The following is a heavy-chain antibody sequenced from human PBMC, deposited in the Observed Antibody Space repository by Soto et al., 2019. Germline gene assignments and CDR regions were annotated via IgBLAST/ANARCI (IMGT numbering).Heavy chain of an antibody. CDR3: ARRYCSSTSCTRGGWFDP. CDR1: GYSLTSYW. CDR2: IYPGDSDT. V-gene: IGHV5-51*01. J-gene: IGHJ5*02. Sequence: GESLKISCKGSGYSLTSYWIGWVRQMPGKGLEWMGIIYPGDSDTRYSPSFQGQVTISADKSISTAYLQWSSLKDSDTAMYYCARRYCSSTSCTRGGWFDPWGQGTLVTVSS. D-gene: IGHD2-2*01.